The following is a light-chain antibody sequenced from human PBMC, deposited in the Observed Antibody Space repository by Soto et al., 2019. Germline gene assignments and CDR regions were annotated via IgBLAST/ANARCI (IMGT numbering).Light chain of an antibody. Sequence: EIVLTQSPGTLALSPGEGATLSCRASQSVSKYLAWYQQKPGQAPRLLIYGASSRATGIPDSSSGSGSGTDFTLTISRLEPEDFAVYYCQQHGGSPQTFGQGTKVDIK. CDR2: GAS. CDR1: QSVSKY. V-gene: IGKV3-20*01. J-gene: IGKJ1*01. CDR3: QQHGGSPQT.